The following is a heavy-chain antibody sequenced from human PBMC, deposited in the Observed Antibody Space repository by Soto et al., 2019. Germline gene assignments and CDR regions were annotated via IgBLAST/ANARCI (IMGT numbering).Heavy chain of an antibody. CDR1: GGSISSYY. CDR2: TKYSGST. CDR3: ARHRLGYCSGGSCYSLPDAFDI. J-gene: IGHJ3*02. Sequence: QVQLQESGPGLVKPSETLSLTCTVSGGSISSYYWSWIRQPPVKGLAWIGYTKYSGSTHYNPSLKRRFTISVDTSKNQVSLKISSVASADTAVYYCARHRLGYCSGGSCYSLPDAFDIWGQGTMVTVSS. V-gene: IGHV4-59*08. D-gene: IGHD2-15*01.